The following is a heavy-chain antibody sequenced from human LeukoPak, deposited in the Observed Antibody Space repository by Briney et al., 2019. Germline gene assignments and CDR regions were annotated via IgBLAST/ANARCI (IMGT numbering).Heavy chain of an antibody. J-gene: IGHJ3*02. CDR2: ISYDGSED. CDR1: GFPFNKYG. Sequence: GGSLRLSCAASGFPFNKYGMLWVRQAPGKGLDWLAVISYDGSEDYYADSVKGRFTISRDNSKNTLYLQMNSLRAEDTAVYYCAKDKVIVVVGSGAFDIWGQGTMVTVSS. D-gene: IGHD3-22*01. V-gene: IGHV3-30*18. CDR3: AKDKVIVVVGSGAFDI.